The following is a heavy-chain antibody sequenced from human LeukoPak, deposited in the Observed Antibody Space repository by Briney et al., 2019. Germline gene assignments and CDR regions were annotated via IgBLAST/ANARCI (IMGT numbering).Heavy chain of an antibody. CDR1: GFTFSDYY. CDR2: ISSRSGTSI. D-gene: IGHD1-26*01. Sequence: PGGSLRLSCAASGFTFSDYYMSWIRQAPGKGLEWISYISSRSGTSIFYADSVKGRFTISRDNAKNSLHLQMDSLRAEDTAVYYCTRVRGSYSVDYRGQGTLVTVSS. CDR3: TRVRGSYSVDY. V-gene: IGHV3-11*04. J-gene: IGHJ4*02.